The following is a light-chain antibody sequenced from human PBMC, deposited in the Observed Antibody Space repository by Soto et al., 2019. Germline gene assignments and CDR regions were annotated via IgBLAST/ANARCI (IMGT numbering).Light chain of an antibody. CDR3: QQYNSYPRT. J-gene: IGKJ1*01. Sequence: EIMLTQAPATLSFSPGERATLSGRASQNISVYLAWSRQKPGQAHRLLIYAASTRATGIPARFSGSGSGTEFTLTISSLQPDDFATYYCQQYNSYPRTFGQGTMVDIK. CDR2: AAS. CDR1: QNISVY. V-gene: IGKV3-11*01.